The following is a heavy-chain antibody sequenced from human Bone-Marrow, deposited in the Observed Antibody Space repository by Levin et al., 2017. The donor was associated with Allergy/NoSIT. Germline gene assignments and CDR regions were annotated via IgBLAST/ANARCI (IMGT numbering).Heavy chain of an antibody. J-gene: IGHJ6*02. CDR3: ATEGAWVVPPEIYYGMDV. V-gene: IGHV3-21*01. Sequence: GGSLRLSCTASGFSFSSRTMHWVRQAPGEGLEWVSSINGNSKYIYYADSVRGRFTLSRDNSKNSLFLQMNSLRVGDTAVYYCATEGAWVVPPEIYYGMDVWGQGTTVIVSS. D-gene: IGHD3-16*01. CDR2: INGNSKYI. CDR1: GFSFSSRT.